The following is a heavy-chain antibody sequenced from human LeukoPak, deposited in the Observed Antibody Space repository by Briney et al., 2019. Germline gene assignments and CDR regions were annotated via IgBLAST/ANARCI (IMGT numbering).Heavy chain of an antibody. V-gene: IGHV1-69*05. J-gene: IGHJ4*02. Sequence: ASVKVSCKASGGTFSSYAISWVRQAPGQGLEWMGRIIPIFGTANYAQKFQGRVTITTDESTRTAYMELSSLRSEDTAVYYCAIGSSSSSEPFDYWGQGTLVTVSS. CDR3: AIGSSSSSEPFDY. CDR1: GGTFSSYA. D-gene: IGHD6-6*01. CDR2: IIPIFGTA.